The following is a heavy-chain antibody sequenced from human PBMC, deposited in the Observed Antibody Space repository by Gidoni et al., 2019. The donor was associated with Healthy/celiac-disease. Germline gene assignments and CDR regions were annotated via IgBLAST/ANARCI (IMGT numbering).Heavy chain of an antibody. Sequence: QVQLQQWGAGLLKPSETLSLTCAVSGRSFSGYYWSWIRQPPGKGLEWIGEINHSGSTNYNPSLKSRVTISVDTSKNQFSLKLSSVTAADTAVYYCARSYGSGTNPFDYWGQGTLFTVSS. CDR3: ARSYGSGTNPFDY. V-gene: IGHV4-34*01. D-gene: IGHD3-10*01. CDR2: INHSGST. CDR1: GRSFSGYY. J-gene: IGHJ4*02.